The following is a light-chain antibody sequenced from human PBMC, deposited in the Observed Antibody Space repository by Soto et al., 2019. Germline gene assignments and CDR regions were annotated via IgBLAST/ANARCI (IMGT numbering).Light chain of an antibody. Sequence: EIVLTQSPGTLSLSPGERATLSCRASQSMSNIYLAWYQHKTGQPPRLLIYGASNRATGIPDRCSGSGSGTDFTLTISRLEPEDFAVYYCQQYGNSPPYTFGQGTKLEIK. V-gene: IGKV3-20*01. CDR3: QQYGNSPPYT. CDR1: QSMSNIY. CDR2: GAS. J-gene: IGKJ2*01.